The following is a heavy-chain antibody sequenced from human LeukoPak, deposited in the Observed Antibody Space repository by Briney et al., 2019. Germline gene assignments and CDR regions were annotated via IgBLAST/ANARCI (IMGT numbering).Heavy chain of an antibody. CDR2: ISYDGSKK. J-gene: IGHJ4*02. D-gene: IGHD3-10*01. Sequence: GGSLRLSCAASGFTFSSYGMHWVRQAPGKGLEGVAVISYDGSKKYYADSVKGRFTISRDNPNTTLYLQINSLRSQHTAVYYCAKGFVTIVRGVWRTIPHYFDYWGQGTLVTVSS. V-gene: IGHV3-30*18. CDR1: GFTFSSYG. CDR3: AKGFVTIVRGVWRTIPHYFDY.